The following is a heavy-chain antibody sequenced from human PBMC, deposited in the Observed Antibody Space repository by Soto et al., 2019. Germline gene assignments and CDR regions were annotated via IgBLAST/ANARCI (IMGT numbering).Heavy chain of an antibody. V-gene: IGHV4-59*01. CDR2: IYYSGST. D-gene: IGHD6-19*01. CDR1: GGSISSYY. CDR3: ARGGHSSGWYLDLGYFDY. J-gene: IGHJ4*02. Sequence: SSETRSLTCTVSGGSISSYYWSWIRQPPGKGLEWIGYIYYSGSTNYNPSLKSRVTISVDTSKNQFSLKLSSVTAADTAVYYCARGGHSSGWYLDLGYFDYWGQGTLVTVSS.